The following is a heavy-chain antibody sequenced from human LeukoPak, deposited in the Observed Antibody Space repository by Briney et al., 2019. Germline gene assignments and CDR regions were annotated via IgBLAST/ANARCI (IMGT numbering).Heavy chain of an antibody. CDR3: ARDLRPPYGSGSYDDGDY. Sequence: SVTVSCKASGYTFTSYNMHWVRQAPGQGMEWMGIMNPSGGRTSYAQKFQGRVTMTRETSTSTVYMELSSLRSEDTAVYYCARDLRPPYGSGSYDDGDYWGQGTLVTVSS. V-gene: IGHV1-46*01. CDR1: GYTFTSYN. CDR2: MNPSGGRT. J-gene: IGHJ4*02. D-gene: IGHD3-10*01.